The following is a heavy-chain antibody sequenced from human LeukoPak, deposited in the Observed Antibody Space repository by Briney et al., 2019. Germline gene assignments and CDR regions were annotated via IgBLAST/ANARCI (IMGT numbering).Heavy chain of an antibody. CDR1: GGSFSGYY. D-gene: IGHD3-10*01. CDR3: ARGKVRGVIISRRGFDS. Sequence: SETLSLTCAVYGGSFSGYYWSWIRQPPGKGLEWIGEINHSGSTNYNPSLKSRVTISVDTSKNQFSLKLSSVTAADTAVYYCARGKVRGVIISRRGFDSWGQGTMVTVSS. V-gene: IGHV4-34*01. CDR2: INHSGST. J-gene: IGHJ3*02.